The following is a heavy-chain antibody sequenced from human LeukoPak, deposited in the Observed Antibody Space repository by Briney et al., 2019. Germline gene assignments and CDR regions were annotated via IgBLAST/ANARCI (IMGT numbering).Heavy chain of an antibody. CDR3: ARQPGTATTGWFGP. D-gene: IGHD1-26*01. Sequence: GGSLRLSCAASGFAFSSYWMHWVRQAPGKGLVWVSRINSDGSSTSYADSVKGRFTISRDNAKNTLYLQMNSLRAENTAVYYCARQPGTATTGWFGPWGQGTLVTVSS. CDR2: INSDGSST. CDR1: GFAFSSYW. J-gene: IGHJ5*02. V-gene: IGHV3-74*01.